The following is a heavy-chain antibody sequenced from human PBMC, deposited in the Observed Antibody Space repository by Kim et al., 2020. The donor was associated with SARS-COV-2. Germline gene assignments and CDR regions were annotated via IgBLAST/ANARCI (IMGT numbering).Heavy chain of an antibody. Sequence: ADSVKGRFTISRDNSKNTLYLQMNSLRPEDTALYYCAKGGSSRWYVTSQHWGQGTLVTVSS. D-gene: IGHD6-13*01. J-gene: IGHJ1*01. V-gene: IGHV3-30*02. CDR3: AKGGSSRWYVTSQH.